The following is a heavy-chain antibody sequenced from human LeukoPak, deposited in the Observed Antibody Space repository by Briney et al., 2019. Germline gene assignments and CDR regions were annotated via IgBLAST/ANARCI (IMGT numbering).Heavy chain of an antibody. D-gene: IGHD6-19*01. CDR1: GFTFSDYY. CDR2: ISSSGSNI. Sequence: GGSLRLSCAASGFTFSDYYMSWVRQAPGKGLEWVSYISSSGSNIYYADSVKGRFTISRDNAKNSLYLQMNSLRAEDTAVYYCARDHVVASSGWYPEYYYYGMDVWGQGTTVTVSS. CDR3: ARDHVVASSGWYPEYYYYGMDV. V-gene: IGHV3-11*01. J-gene: IGHJ6*02.